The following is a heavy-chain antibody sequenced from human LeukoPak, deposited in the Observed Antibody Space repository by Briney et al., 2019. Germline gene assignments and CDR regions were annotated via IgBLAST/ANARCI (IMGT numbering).Heavy chain of an antibody. CDR3: ARRDSSGSYYFDY. D-gene: IGHD3-22*01. J-gene: IGHJ4*02. Sequence: GGSLRLSCAASGFTFSDYYMSWIRQAPGKGLEWVSYISSSGSTIYYADSVKGRFTISRDNAKNSLYLQMNSLRAEDTAVYYCARRDSSGSYYFDYWGQGTLVTVSS. V-gene: IGHV3-11*01. CDR1: GFTFSDYY. CDR2: ISSSGSTI.